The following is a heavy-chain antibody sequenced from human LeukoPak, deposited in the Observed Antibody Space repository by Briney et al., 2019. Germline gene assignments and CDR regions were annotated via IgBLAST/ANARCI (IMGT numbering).Heavy chain of an antibody. J-gene: IGHJ4*02. CDR2: MYHSGST. CDR1: GGSISSYY. V-gene: IGHV4-59*12. Sequence: SETLSLTCTVSGGSISSYYWSWIRQPPGKGLEWIGYMYHSGSTIYNPSLKSRVAISVDTSKNQFSLKLSSVTAADTAVYYCARYSSEEPYHFEYWGQETLVTVPS. CDR3: ARYSSEEPYHFEY. D-gene: IGHD4-11*01.